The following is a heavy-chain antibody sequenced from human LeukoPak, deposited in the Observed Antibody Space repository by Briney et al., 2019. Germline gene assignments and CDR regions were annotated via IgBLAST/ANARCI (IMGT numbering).Heavy chain of an antibody. CDR1: GGTFSSYA. V-gene: IGHV1-69*05. D-gene: IGHD3-3*01. CDR2: IIPIFGTA. J-gene: IGHJ4*02. CDR3: ARSSLFGVVTGYFDY. Sequence: SVKVSCKASGGTFSSYAISWVRQAPGQGLEWMGRIIPIFGTANYAQKFQGRVTITTDESTSTAYMELSSLRSEDTAVYYCARSSLFGVVTGYFDYWAREPWSPSPQ.